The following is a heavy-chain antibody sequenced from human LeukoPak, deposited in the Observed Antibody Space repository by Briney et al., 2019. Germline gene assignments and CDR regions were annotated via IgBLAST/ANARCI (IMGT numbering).Heavy chain of an antibody. CDR3: ARDRSWGTKQQLAYDASDI. CDR2: IYHSGST. D-gene: IGHD6-13*01. J-gene: IGHJ3*02. V-gene: IGHV4-4*02. Sequence: SGTLSLTCAVSGGSISSSNWWSWVRQPPGKGLEWIGEIYHSGSTNYNPSLKSRVTISVDKSKNQFSLKLSSVTAADTAVYYCARDRSWGTKQQLAYDASDIWGQGTMVTVSS. CDR1: GGSISSSNW.